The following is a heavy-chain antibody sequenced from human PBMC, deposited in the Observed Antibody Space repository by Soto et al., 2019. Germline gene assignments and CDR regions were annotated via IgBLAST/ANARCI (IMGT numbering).Heavy chain of an antibody. D-gene: IGHD2-21*01. Sequence: QVQLVQSGAEVKKPGSSVKVSCKASGGTFSSYTISWVRQAPGQGLEWMGRIIPILGIANNAQKFQGRVTITADKSTSTAYRELSSMRSEYTAVYYCATVYGGGDAAALDIWGQGRTVTVSS. CDR2: IIPILGIA. J-gene: IGHJ3*02. CDR1: GGTFSSYT. V-gene: IGHV1-69*02. CDR3: ATVYGGGDAAALDI.